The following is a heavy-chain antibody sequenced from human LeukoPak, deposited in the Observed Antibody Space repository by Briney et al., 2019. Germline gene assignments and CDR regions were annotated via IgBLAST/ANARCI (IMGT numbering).Heavy chain of an antibody. CDR2: IWYDGSNK. CDR3: ARDNYYDSSGYYRYYFDY. CDR1: GFTFSSYG. D-gene: IGHD3-22*01. J-gene: IGHJ4*02. Sequence: GGSLRLSCAASGFTFSSYGMHWVRQAPGKGLEWVAVIWYDGSNKYYADFVKGRFTISRDNSKNTLYLQMNSLRAEDTAVYYCARDNYYDSSGYYRYYFDYWGQGTLVTVSS. V-gene: IGHV3-33*01.